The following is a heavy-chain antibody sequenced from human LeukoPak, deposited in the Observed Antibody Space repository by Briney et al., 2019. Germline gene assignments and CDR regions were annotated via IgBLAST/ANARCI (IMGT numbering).Heavy chain of an antibody. CDR1: GFSFSSYA. CDR2: ISGSGGST. V-gene: IGHV3-23*01. CDR3: GRRPVNRVTAYWYFDL. Sequence: GGSLRLSCAASGFSFSSYAMSWVRQAPGKGLEWVSTISGSGGSTYYVDSVKGRFTISRDNSKLTLYLQLNSLRADDTAVYYCGRRPVNRVTAYWYFDLWGRGTLVTVSS. D-gene: IGHD2-21*02. J-gene: IGHJ2*01.